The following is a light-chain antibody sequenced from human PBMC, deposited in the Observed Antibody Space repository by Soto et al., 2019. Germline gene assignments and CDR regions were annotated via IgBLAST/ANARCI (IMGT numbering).Light chain of an antibody. CDR3: QQYGSSPLFT. J-gene: IGKJ3*01. CDR1: QSVSSSY. Sequence: EIVLTQSPGTLSLSPGERATLSCRASQSVSSSYLAWYQQKPGQAPRLIIYGASNRATGIPDRFSGSGSGTDFPLTISRLEPADFAVYYCQQYGSSPLFTFGPGTKVDIK. CDR2: GAS. V-gene: IGKV3-20*01.